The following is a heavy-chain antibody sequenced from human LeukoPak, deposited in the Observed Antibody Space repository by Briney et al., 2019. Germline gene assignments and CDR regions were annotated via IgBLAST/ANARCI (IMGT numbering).Heavy chain of an antibody. CDR2: ISGSGGST. J-gene: IGHJ4*02. CDR3: AREALEWLSVVVSYFDY. CDR1: GFTFSNYA. D-gene: IGHD3-3*01. Sequence: GGSLRLSCAASGFTFSNYAMSWVRQAPGKGLEWVSAISGSGGSTYYADSVKGRFTISRDNSKNTLYLQMNSLRAEDTAVYYCAREALEWLSVVVSYFDYWGQGTLVTVSS. V-gene: IGHV3-23*01.